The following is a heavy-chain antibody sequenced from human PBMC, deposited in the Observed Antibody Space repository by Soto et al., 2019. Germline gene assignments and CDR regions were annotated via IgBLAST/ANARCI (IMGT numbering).Heavy chain of an antibody. Sequence: SVKVSCKASGGTFSSYAISWVRQAPGQGLEWMGGIIPIFGTANYAQKFQGRVTITADESTSTAYMELSSLRSEDTAVYYCARDRLDTAMARTNYYYYALDVWGKGTTVTVSS. V-gene: IGHV1-69*13. J-gene: IGHJ6*04. D-gene: IGHD5-18*01. CDR1: GGTFSSYA. CDR2: IIPIFGTA. CDR3: ARDRLDTAMARTNYYYYALDV.